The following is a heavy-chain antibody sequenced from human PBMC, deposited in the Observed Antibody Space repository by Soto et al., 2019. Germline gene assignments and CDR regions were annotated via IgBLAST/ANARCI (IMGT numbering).Heavy chain of an antibody. CDR2: VIPILGMA. D-gene: IGHD2-2*01. CDR3: ARGGAVVVPAAVDRHNWFDP. V-gene: IGHV1-69*02. J-gene: IGHJ5*02. CDR1: GGTFSSYS. Sequence: QVQLVQSGAEVKKPGSSVKVSCEASGGTFSSYSFSWVRQAPGQGLEWMGRVIPILGMANYAQKFQGRVTITADKSPSTVYMELSSLRSEDTAVYYCARGGAVVVPAAVDRHNWFDPWGQGTLVTVSS.